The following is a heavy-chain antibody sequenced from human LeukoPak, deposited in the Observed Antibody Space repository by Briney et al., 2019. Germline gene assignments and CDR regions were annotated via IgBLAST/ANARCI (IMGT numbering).Heavy chain of an antibody. J-gene: IGHJ4*02. CDR2: LWYDGSNK. CDR3: ARDQNYDILTGCLDY. CDR1: GFTFSSYG. Sequence: GGSLRLSCAASGFTFSSYGIHWVRQAPGKGLEWVAVLWYDGSNKYYADSVKGRFTISRDNSKNTLYLQMNSLRAEATAVYYCARDQNYDILTGCLDYWGQGTLVTVSS. V-gene: IGHV3-33*01. D-gene: IGHD3-9*01.